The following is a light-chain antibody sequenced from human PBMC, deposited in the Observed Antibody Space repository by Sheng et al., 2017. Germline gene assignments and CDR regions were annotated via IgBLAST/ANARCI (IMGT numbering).Light chain of an antibody. CDR1: SSDVGGYSY. CDR3: NSYAGRKGV. V-gene: IGLV2-8*01. CDR2: EVT. J-gene: IGLJ2*01. Sequence: QSALTQPPSASGSPGQSVTISCTGTSSDVGGYSYVSWYQQHPGKAPKLIIFEVTKRPSGVPDRFSGSKSGSTASLTVSGLQAEDEADYYCNSYAGRKGVFGGGTKLTVL.